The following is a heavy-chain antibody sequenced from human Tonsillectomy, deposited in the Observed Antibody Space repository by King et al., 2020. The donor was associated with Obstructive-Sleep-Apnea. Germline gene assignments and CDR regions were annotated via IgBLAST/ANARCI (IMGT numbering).Heavy chain of an antibody. CDR3: ARAVYSDFWTPYYAGSANWFDS. Sequence: QLQESGPGLVKSSETLSLTCNVSGGSISSTGSYWGWIRQPPGKGLEWIGTIYYSGRTYYNPSLKSRIIISVDPAKVQLSLSVKSVTAADPAGYYCARAVYSDFWTPYYAGSANWFDSWGQGTLVIVSS. CDR2: IYYSGRT. D-gene: IGHD3-3*01. CDR1: GGSISSTGSY. J-gene: IGHJ5*01. V-gene: IGHV4-39*07.